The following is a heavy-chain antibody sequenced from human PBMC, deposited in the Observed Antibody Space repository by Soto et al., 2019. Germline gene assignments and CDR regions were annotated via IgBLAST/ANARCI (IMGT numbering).Heavy chain of an antibody. Sequence: EVQLVESGGGLVKPGGSLRLSCAASGFTFSSYSMHWVRQAPGKGLEWVSSISGDSTYIYYADSVRGRFTISRDNAKNSLFLQMNSLRAEDTAVYYCARTTSKDYWGQGTLVTVS. CDR1: GFTFSSYS. V-gene: IGHV3-21*01. CDR3: ARTTSKDY. D-gene: IGHD4-17*01. CDR2: ISGDSTYI. J-gene: IGHJ4*02.